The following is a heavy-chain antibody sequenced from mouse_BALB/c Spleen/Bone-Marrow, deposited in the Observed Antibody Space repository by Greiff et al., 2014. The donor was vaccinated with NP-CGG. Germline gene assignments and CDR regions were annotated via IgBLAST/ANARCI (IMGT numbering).Heavy chain of an antibody. CDR1: GYSFTGYF. D-gene: IGHD1-1*01. CDR3: AREGGYYYGSSPYFDV. J-gene: IGHJ1*01. V-gene: IGHV1-20*02. CDR2: INPYNGDT. Sequence: VQLKESGPELVKPGASVKISRKASGYSFTGYFMNWVMQSHGKSLEWIGRINPYNGDTFYNQKFKGKATLTVDKSSSTAHMELRSLASEDSAVYYCAREGGYYYGSSPYFDVWGAGTTVTVSS.